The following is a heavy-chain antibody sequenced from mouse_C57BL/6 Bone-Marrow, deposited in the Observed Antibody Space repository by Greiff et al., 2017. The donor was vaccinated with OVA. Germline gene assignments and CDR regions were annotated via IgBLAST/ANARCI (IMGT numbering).Heavy chain of an antibody. Sequence: QVQLQQSGAELVKPGASVKLSCKASGYTFTSYWMHWVKQRPGRGLEWIGRIDPTSGGTKYNEQFKGKATLTVDKPSSTAYLQLRSLTSEDSAVDYCARFRDYFYYYDYWGKGTTLTVSS. CDR1: GYTFTSYW. CDR2: IDPTSGGT. D-gene: IGHD1-1*01. CDR3: ARFRDYFYYYDY. J-gene: IGHJ2*01. V-gene: IGHV1-72*01.